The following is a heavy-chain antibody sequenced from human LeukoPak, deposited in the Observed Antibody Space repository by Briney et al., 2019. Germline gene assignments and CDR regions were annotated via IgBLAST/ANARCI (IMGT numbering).Heavy chain of an antibody. CDR2: ISYDGSNK. CDR3: AKDKWYSGSYLPYYFDY. CDR1: EFTLSSYG. J-gene: IGHJ4*02. Sequence: GGSLRLSCAASEFTLSSYGMHWVRQAPGKGLEWGAVISYDGSNKYYADSVKGRFTISRDNSKNTLYLQMNSLRAEDTAVYYYAKDKWYSGSYLPYYFDYWGEGTLVTVSS. D-gene: IGHD1-26*01. V-gene: IGHV3-30*18.